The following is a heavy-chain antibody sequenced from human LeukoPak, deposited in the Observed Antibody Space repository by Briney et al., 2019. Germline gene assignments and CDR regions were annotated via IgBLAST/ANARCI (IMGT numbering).Heavy chain of an antibody. V-gene: IGHV4-34*01. CDR3: ARVQAAAAGTGLSGDY. CDR1: GGSFSGYY. Sequence: SETLSLTCAVYGGSFSGYYWSWIRQPPEKGLEWIGEINHSGSTNYNPSLKSRVTILVDTSKNQFSLKLSSVTAADTAVYYCARVQAAAAGTGLSGDYWGQGTLVTVSS. CDR2: INHSGST. J-gene: IGHJ4*02. D-gene: IGHD6-13*01.